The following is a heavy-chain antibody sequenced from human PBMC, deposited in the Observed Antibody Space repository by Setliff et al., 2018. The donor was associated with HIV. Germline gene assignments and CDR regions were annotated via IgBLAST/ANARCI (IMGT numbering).Heavy chain of an antibody. V-gene: IGHV4-4*07. D-gene: IGHD2-2*01. CDR1: GDPISTYY. CDR2: IYTSGST. J-gene: IGHJ6*03. Sequence: SETLSLTCTVSGDPISTYYWSWVRQPAGKGLEWIGGIYTSGSTNYNPSLRSGVTMSVDTSKNQFSLKLSSVTAADTAIYYCARTSKDIVEVSDANHYHHMDVWGRGTTVTVSS. CDR3: ARTSKDIVEVSDANHYHHMDV.